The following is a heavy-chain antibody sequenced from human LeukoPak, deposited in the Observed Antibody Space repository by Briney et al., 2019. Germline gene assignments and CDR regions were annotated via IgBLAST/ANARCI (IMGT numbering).Heavy chain of an antibody. CDR3: ARRTTVATPPDY. V-gene: IGHV4-39*01. J-gene: IGHJ4*02. Sequence: SETLSLTCTVSGGSISSSSYFWAWIRQPPGKGLEWIGSISYSGSTYYNPSLKSRATISVDTSKNQFSLNLSSVTAADTAVYYCARRTTVATPPDYWGQGTLVTVSS. D-gene: IGHD4-23*01. CDR2: ISYSGST. CDR1: GGSISSSSYF.